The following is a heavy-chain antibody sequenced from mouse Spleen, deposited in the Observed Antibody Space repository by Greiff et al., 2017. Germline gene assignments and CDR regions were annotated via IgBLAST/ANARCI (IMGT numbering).Heavy chain of an antibody. CDR3: ARRLGRRYFDY. CDR1: GYAFSSYW. CDR2: IYPGDGDT. D-gene: IGHD4-1*01. V-gene: IGHV1-80*01. J-gene: IGHJ2*01. Sequence: VQLQESGAELVKPGASVKISCKASGYAFSSYWMNWVKQRPGKGLEWIGQIYPGDGDTNYNGKFKGKATLTADKSSSTAYMQLSSLTSEDSAVYFCARRLGRRYFDYWGQGTTLTVSS.